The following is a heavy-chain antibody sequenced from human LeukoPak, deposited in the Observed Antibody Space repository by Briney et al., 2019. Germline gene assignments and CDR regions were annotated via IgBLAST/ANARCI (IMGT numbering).Heavy chain of an antibody. CDR2: ISYDGSDK. V-gene: IGHV3-30*03. J-gene: IGHJ6*02. CDR3: ARGGTEIYYYYYGMDV. CDR1: GFTVSSNY. Sequence: GGSLRLSCAASGFTVSSNYMSWVRQAPGKGLEWVAVISYDGSDKYYTESVKGRFTISRDKSKNTLFLQMNSLRAEDTAVYYCARGGTEIYYYYYGMDVWGQGTTVTVSS.